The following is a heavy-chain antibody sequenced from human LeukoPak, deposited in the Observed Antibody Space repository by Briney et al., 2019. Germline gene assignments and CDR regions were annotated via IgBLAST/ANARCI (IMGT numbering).Heavy chain of an antibody. V-gene: IGHV3-21*03. J-gene: IGHJ4*02. CDR3: AKINRGEVAGHMDY. CDR2: ITSSSSYI. D-gene: IGHD6-19*01. Sequence: ETLSLTCAVYGGSFSGYYWSWIRQPPGKGLEWVSSITSSSSYIYYADSVKGRFTISRDNAKNSLYLQMNSLRAEDTALYYCAKINRGEVAGHMDYWGQGTLVTVSS. CDR1: GGSFSGYY.